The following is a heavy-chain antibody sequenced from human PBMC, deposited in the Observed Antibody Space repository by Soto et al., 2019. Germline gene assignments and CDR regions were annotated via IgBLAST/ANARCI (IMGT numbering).Heavy chain of an antibody. J-gene: IGHJ3*02. V-gene: IGHV3-23*01. CDR1: GFTFSRYD. Sequence: GGSLRLSCAASGFTFSRYDMTWVRQAPGTGLEWVSVISYSGGATYYADSVKGRFTIPRDNSKNTLSLQMNSLRAEDAAVYYCVRRAITATTKWGAFDIWGQGTMVTVSS. CDR3: VRRAITATTKWGAFDI. CDR2: ISYSGGAT. D-gene: IGHD1-7*01.